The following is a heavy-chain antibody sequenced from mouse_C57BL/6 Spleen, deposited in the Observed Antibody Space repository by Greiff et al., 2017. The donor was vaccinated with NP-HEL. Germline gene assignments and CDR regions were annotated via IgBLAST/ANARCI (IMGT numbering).Heavy chain of an antibody. Sequence: EVQLQQSGPELVKPGASVKISCKASGYTFTDYYMNWVKQSHGKSLEWIGDINPNNGGTSYNQKFKGKATLTVDKSSSTAYMELRSLTSEDSAVYYCARGGYKDYWGQGTTLTVSS. CDR1: GYTFTDYY. D-gene: IGHD3-1*01. CDR2: INPNNGGT. CDR3: ARGGYKDY. V-gene: IGHV1-26*01. J-gene: IGHJ2*01.